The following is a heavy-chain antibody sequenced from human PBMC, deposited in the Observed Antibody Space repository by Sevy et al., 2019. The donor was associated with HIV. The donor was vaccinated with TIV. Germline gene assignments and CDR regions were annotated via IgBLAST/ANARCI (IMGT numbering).Heavy chain of an antibody. V-gene: IGHV3-23*01. Sequence: GGSLRLSCAASGFTFSSYAMSWVRQAPGKGLEWVSAISGSGGSTYYADSVKGRFTISRDNSKNTLYLQMNSLRAEDTAVYYCAKSFRSGSYFINGMDVWGQGTTVTVSS. CDR2: ISGSGGST. J-gene: IGHJ6*02. CDR1: GFTFSSYA. D-gene: IGHD1-26*01. CDR3: AKSFRSGSYFINGMDV.